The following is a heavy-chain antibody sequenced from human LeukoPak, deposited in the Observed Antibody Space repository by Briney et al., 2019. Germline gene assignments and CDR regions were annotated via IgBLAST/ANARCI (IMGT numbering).Heavy chain of an antibody. J-gene: IGHJ5*02. V-gene: IGHV3-48*04. CDR3: ARKGYCSGGSCYSVSWFDP. D-gene: IGHD2-15*01. Sequence: PGGSLRLSCAASGFTFSSYSMNWVRQAPGKGLEWVSYISSSSSTIYYADSVKGRFTISRDNAKNSLYLQMNSLRAEDTAVYYCARKGYCSGGSCYSVSWFDPWGQGTLVTVSS. CDR1: GFTFSSYS. CDR2: ISSSSSTI.